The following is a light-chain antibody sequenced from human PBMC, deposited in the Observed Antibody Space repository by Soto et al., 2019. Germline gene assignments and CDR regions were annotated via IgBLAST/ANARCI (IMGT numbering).Light chain of an antibody. Sequence: QSALTQPPSASGTPGQKVFISCSGSSSNIGGTNYAYWYQQLPGAAPKLLMHSNKLRPSGVPERISGSKFGTAASLAISGLRSEDEAVYYCASWDDRLGAVIFGGGTKVTVL. CDR1: SSNIGGTNY. CDR3: ASWDDRLGAVI. J-gene: IGLJ2*01. V-gene: IGLV1-47*02. CDR2: SNK.